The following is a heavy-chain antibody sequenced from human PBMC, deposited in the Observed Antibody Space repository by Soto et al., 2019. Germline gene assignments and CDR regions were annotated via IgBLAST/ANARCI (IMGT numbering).Heavy chain of an antibody. J-gene: IGHJ4*02. D-gene: IGHD7-27*01. CDR2: INAGYGNT. CDR3: ARDTGDGTFDF. V-gene: IGHV1-3*01. Sequence: ASVKVSCKDSGYTFSNYAMHWVRQAPGQRLEWMGWINAGYGNTKSSQKFQDRVTISRDTSASTAYIELTSLRSEDTAVYYCARDTGDGTFDFWGQGTLVTVSS. CDR1: GYTFSNYA.